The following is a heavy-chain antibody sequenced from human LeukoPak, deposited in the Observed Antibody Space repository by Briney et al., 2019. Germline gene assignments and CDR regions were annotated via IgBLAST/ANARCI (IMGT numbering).Heavy chain of an antibody. CDR1: GFTFQNYG. D-gene: IGHD3-10*01. CDR2: ISGSGGST. V-gene: IGHV3-23*01. J-gene: IGHJ3*02. Sequence: GGSLRLSCAASGFTFQNYGMSWVRQAPGKGLEWVSAISGSGGSTYYADSVKGRFTISRDNSKNTLYLQMNSLRAEDTAVYYCAKDHGEDDAFDIWGQGTMVTVSS. CDR3: AKDHGEDDAFDI.